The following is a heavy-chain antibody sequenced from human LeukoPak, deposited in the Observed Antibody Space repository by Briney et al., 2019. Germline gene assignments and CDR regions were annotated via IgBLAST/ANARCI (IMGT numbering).Heavy chain of an antibody. CDR3: ARTPGIAARPAGRGPYYMDV. V-gene: IGHV3-7*01. CDR2: IKQDGSEK. D-gene: IGHD6-6*01. J-gene: IGHJ6*03. Sequence: QPGGSLRLSCAASGFTFGSYWMSWVRQAPGKGLEWVANIKQDGSEKYYVDSVKGRFTISRDNAKNSLYLQMNSLRAEDTAVYYCARTPGIAARPAGRGPYYMDVWGKGTTVTVSS. CDR1: GFTFGSYW.